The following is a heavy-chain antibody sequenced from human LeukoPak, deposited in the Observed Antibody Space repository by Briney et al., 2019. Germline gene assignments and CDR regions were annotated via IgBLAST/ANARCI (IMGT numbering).Heavy chain of an antibody. Sequence: ASVKVSCKASGYAFTSYGISWVRQAPGQGLEWMGWISAYNGNTNYAQKLQGRVTMTTDTSTSTAYMELRSLRSDDTAVYYCARDPLVGATTHPTAFDYWGQGTLVAVSS. V-gene: IGHV1-18*01. CDR1: GYAFTSYG. J-gene: IGHJ4*02. D-gene: IGHD1-26*01. CDR2: ISAYNGNT. CDR3: ARDPLVGATTHPTAFDY.